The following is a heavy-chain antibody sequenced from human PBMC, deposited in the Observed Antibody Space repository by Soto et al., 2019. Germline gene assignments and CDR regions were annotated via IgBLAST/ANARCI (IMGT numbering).Heavy chain of an antibody. V-gene: IGHV1-2*02. CDR3: ARGPPRGRFGEPSPYYGMEV. J-gene: IGHJ6*02. CDR2: INPNSGGT. CDR1: GYTFTGYY. Sequence: QVQLVQSGAEVKKPGASVKVSCKASGYTFTGYYMHWVRQAPGQGLEWMGWINPNSGGTNYAQKFQGRVTMTRDTSISTAYMELSRLRSDDTAVYYCARGPPRGRFGEPSPYYGMEVWGQGTTVTVSS. D-gene: IGHD3-10*01.